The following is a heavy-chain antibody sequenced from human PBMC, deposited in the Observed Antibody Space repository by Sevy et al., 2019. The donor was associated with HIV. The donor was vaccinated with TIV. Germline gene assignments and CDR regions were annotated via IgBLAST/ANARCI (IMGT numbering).Heavy chain of an antibody. V-gene: IGHV3-53*01. J-gene: IGHJ6*02. CDR2: IYSGEYT. D-gene: IGHD1-26*01. Sequence: GGSLRLSCAASGFTVSSNYMSWVRQAPGKGLEWVSVIYSGEYTYYADSVKGRFTISRDISKNTLNLQMNSLRAEDTASCYCATTSTPLYYYALDVWGQGTTVTVSS. CDR3: ATTSTPLYYYALDV. CDR1: GFTVSSNY.